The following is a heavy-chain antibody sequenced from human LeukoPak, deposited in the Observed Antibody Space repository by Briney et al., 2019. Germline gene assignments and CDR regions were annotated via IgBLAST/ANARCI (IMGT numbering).Heavy chain of an antibody. Sequence: SETLSLTCAVSGGSISSGGYSWSWIRQPPGKGLEWIGYIYHSGSTYYNPSLKSRVTISADRSKNQFSLKLSSVTAADTAVYYCARGDYVNYFDYWGQGTLVTVSS. CDR2: IYHSGST. V-gene: IGHV4-30-2*01. CDR1: GGSISSGGYS. J-gene: IGHJ4*02. CDR3: ARGDYVNYFDY. D-gene: IGHD4-17*01.